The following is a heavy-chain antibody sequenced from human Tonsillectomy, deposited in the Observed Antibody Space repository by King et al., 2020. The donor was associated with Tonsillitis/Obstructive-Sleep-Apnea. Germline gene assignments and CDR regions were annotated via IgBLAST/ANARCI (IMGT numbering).Heavy chain of an antibody. CDR1: GESFSGYY. Sequence: VQLQQWGTELLKPSETLSLTCAVYGESFSGYYWSWIRQPPGKGLEWIGEIDHSGSTNYNPSLKSRVTISVDTSKNQFSLKLSSVTAADTAVYYCAREITTDAFDIWGQGTMVTVSS. CDR3: AREITTDAFDI. J-gene: IGHJ3*02. V-gene: IGHV4-34*01. CDR2: IDHSGST. D-gene: IGHD3-3*01.